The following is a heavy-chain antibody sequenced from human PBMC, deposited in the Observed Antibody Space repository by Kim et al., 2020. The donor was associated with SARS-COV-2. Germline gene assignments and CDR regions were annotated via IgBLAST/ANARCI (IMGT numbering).Heavy chain of an antibody. CDR3: ARGGDIQLWLFGAFDI. CDR1: GFTVSSNY. D-gene: IGHD5-18*01. Sequence: GGSLRLSCAASGFTVSSNYMSWVRQAPGKGLEWVSVIYSGGSTYYADSVKGRFTISRDNSKNTLYLQMNSLRAEDTAVYYCARGGDIQLWLFGAFDIWGQGTMVTVSS. V-gene: IGHV3-53*01. CDR2: IYSGGST. J-gene: IGHJ3*02.